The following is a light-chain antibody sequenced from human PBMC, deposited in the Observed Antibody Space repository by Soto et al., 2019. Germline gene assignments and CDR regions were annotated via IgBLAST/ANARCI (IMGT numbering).Light chain of an antibody. CDR2: ATS. CDR3: LQDYYYPQT. Sequence: ASQMTQSPSSLSSAVGDRVTITCRESQGISNDLGWYQKKPGKTPKLLIYATSSLQSGVPSRFGGSGPGTDFILTISSLQPEDFATYYRLQDYYYPQTFGHGTKVEIK. J-gene: IGKJ1*01. V-gene: IGKV1-6*01. CDR1: QGISND.